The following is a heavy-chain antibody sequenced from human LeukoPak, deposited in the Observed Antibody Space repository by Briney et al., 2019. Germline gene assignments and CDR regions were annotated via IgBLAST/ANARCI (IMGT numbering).Heavy chain of an antibody. CDR3: ARDLTGYSSSSSDY. V-gene: IGHV3-21*01. CDR1: GFTFSSYS. D-gene: IGHD6-13*01. J-gene: IGHJ4*02. CDR2: ISSSSSCI. Sequence: GGSLRLSCAASGFTFSSYSMNWVRQAPGKGLEWVSSISSSSSCIYYADSVKGRFTISRVNAKNSLYLQMNSLRAEDTAVYYCARDLTGYSSSSSDYWGQGTLVTVSS.